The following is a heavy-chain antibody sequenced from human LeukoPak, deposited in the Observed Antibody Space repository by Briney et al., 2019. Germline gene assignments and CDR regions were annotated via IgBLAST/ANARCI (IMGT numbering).Heavy chain of an antibody. J-gene: IGHJ5*02. CDR3: ARSDDSSGYYSSWFDP. CDR1: GFTFSSYS. CDR2: ISSTGSTI. D-gene: IGHD3-22*01. V-gene: IGHV3-48*01. Sequence: GGSLRLSCAASGFTFSSYSMNWVRQAPGKGLEWVSYISSTGSTIYYADSVKGRFTISRDNAKNSLYLQMNSLRAEDTAVYYCARSDDSSGYYSSWFDPWGQGTLVTVSS.